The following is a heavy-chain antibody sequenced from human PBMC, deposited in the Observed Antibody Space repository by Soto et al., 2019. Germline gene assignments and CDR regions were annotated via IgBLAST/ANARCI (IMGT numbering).Heavy chain of an antibody. D-gene: IGHD2-15*01. CDR1: GYTFTSYG. Sequence: QVQLVQSGAEVKKPGASVKVSCKASGYTFTSYGISWVRQAPGQGLEWMGWISAYNGNTNYAQKLQGRVTMTTDTSTSTSYMELRSLRSDDTAVYYCARLGVDIVVVVAATPRWYFDLWGRGTLVTVSS. CDR2: ISAYNGNT. CDR3: ARLGVDIVVVVAATPRWYFDL. J-gene: IGHJ2*01. V-gene: IGHV1-18*01.